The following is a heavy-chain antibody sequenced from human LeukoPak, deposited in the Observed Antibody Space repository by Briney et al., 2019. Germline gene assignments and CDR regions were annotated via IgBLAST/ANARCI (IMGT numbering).Heavy chain of an antibody. D-gene: IGHD4-11*01. CDR1: GGSFSGYY. CDR2: INQSGST. J-gene: IGHJ5*02. V-gene: IGHV4-34*01. Sequence: SSETLSLTCAVSGGSFSGYYWSWIRQPPGKGLEWIGEINQSGSTNYNPSLKSRVTISLDTSKNHFSLKLSSVTAADTAAYYCARPTVTWFDPWGQGTLVTVSS. CDR3: ARPTVTWFDP.